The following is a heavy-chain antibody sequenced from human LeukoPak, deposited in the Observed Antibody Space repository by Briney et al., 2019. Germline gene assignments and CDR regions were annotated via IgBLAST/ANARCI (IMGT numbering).Heavy chain of an antibody. Sequence: PGGSLRLSCAASGFTFDDYAMHWVRQAPGKGLEWASGISWNSGSIGYADSVKGRFTISRDNAKNSLYLQMNSLRAEDTALYYCAKGSSTGSYYYYGMDVWGQGTTVTVSS. CDR3: AKGSSTGSYYYYGMDV. D-gene: IGHD2-2*01. CDR2: ISWNSGSI. V-gene: IGHV3-9*01. J-gene: IGHJ6*02. CDR1: GFTFDDYA.